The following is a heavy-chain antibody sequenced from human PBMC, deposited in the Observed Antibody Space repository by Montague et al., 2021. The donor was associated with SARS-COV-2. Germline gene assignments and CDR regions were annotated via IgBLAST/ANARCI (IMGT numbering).Heavy chain of an antibody. CDR3: ARHRNYGDQSLDNWFHP. J-gene: IGHJ5*02. V-gene: IGHV4-39*01. CDR1: GDSTSCPNCY. Sequence: SETLSLTCTVSGDSTSCPNCYWGWIRQAPGKGLDWIGTIYNSGTTYYNPSLKRRLTISIDTSKNQFSLKLTSVTAADTAVYYCARHRNYGDQSLDNWFHPWGQGTTVTVSS. D-gene: IGHD4-17*01. CDR2: IYNSGTT.